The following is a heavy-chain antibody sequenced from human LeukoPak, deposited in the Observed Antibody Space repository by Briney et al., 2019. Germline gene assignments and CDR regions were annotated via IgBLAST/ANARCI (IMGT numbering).Heavy chain of an antibody. Sequence: NPSQTLSLTCTVSGGSISSGSYYWSWIRQPAGKGLEWIGRIYTSGSTNYNPSLKSRVTISVGTSKNQFSLKLSSVTAADTAVYYCARGSPVSSSYSYFDYWGQGTLVTVSS. V-gene: IGHV4-61*02. CDR2: IYTSGST. J-gene: IGHJ4*02. CDR1: GGSISSGSYY. D-gene: IGHD6-6*01. CDR3: ARGSPVSSSYSYFDY.